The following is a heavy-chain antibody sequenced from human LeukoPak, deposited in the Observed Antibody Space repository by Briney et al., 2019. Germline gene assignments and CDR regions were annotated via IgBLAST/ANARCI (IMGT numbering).Heavy chain of an antibody. Sequence: GGSLRLSCAASGFTFNFYWMHWVRHAPGKGLVWVSHINSDGSNTNYADSVKGRFTVSRDNAKNTLYLQMNSLRAEDTAVYYCARGLTTDSYYFDYWGQGTLVTVSS. J-gene: IGHJ4*02. CDR1: GFTFNFYW. V-gene: IGHV3-74*01. CDR3: ARGLTTDSYYFDY. D-gene: IGHD4-11*01. CDR2: INSDGSNT.